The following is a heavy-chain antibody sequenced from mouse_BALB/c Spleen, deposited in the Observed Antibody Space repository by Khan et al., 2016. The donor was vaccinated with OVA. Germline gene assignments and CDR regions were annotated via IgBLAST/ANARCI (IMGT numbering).Heavy chain of an antibody. CDR1: GYTFTNYG. CDR2: INTKTGEP. CDR3: ARDDCKDFDY. J-gene: IGHJ2*01. V-gene: IGHV9-3*02. Sequence: QIQLVQSGPELKKPGETVKISCKASGYTFTNYGMNWVKQAPGKGLKWMGWINTKTGEPTYAEEFKGRFALSLETSASTAYLQINNLKNEDTATDFCARDDCKDFDYWGQGTTLTVSS. D-gene: IGHD2-12*01.